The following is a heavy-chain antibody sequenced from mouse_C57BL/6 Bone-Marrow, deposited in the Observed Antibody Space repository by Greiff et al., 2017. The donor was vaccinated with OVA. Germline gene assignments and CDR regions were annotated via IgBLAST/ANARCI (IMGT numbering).Heavy chain of an antibody. CDR3: ARHGDYGSFFDY. V-gene: IGHV5-6*02. CDR1: GFTFSSYG. D-gene: IGHD1-1*01. CDR2: ISSGGSYT. J-gene: IGHJ2*01. Sequence: EVKLEESGGDLVQPGGSLKLSCAASGFTFSSYGMSWVRQTPDKRLEWVATISSGGSYTYYPDSVKGRFTISRDNAKNTLYLQMSSLKSEDTAMYYCARHGDYGSFFDYWGQGTTLTVSS.